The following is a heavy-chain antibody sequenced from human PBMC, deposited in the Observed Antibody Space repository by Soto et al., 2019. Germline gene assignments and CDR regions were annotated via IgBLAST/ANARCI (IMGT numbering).Heavy chain of an antibody. V-gene: IGHV4-61*01. J-gene: IGHJ3*02. CDR1: GGSVSSGSYY. CDR3: ASSSGNSYGYPDAFDI. D-gene: IGHD5-18*01. CDR2: IYYSGST. Sequence: QVQLQDSGPALVKASETLSLTCTVSGGSVSSGSYYWSWIRQPPGKGLECIGYIYYSGSTNYDPSLNGRVPISIETSKNQFSLKASPVTAAETAVYYCASSSGNSYGYPDAFDIWGQGTMVTVSS.